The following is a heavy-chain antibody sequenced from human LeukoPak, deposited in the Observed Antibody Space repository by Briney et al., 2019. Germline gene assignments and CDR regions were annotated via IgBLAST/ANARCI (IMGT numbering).Heavy chain of an antibody. D-gene: IGHD2-8*02. CDR1: GITFRRNY. J-gene: IGHJ6*02. V-gene: IGHV3-53*01. CDR2: IYSGGTT. CDR3: ARDARTTGLSYYGMDV. Sequence: GSLSLTCAASGITFRRNYLSWVRQPPGKGLEWVSIIYSGGTTNYADSLKSRVTISLDTSKNTVSLQMSSLRVEDTAVYYCARDARTTGLSYYGMDVWGQGTTVTVSS.